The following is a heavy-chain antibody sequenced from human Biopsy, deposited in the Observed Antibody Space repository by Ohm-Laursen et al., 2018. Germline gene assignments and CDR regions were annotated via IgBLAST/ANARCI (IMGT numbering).Heavy chain of an antibody. CDR2: VNPNNGDK. Sequence: ASVKVSCKASGYTFIDYYIHWVRQAPGHGLEWMGWVNPNNGDKKFAPDFQGRLTMTRDKSISTAYMELIRLRSDDTAVYYCARGPLGPLLEWLLFQTSIDVWGQGTTVTVSS. CDR1: GYTFIDYY. V-gene: IGHV1-2*07. D-gene: IGHD3-3*01. J-gene: IGHJ6*02. CDR3: ARGPLGPLLEWLLFQTSIDV.